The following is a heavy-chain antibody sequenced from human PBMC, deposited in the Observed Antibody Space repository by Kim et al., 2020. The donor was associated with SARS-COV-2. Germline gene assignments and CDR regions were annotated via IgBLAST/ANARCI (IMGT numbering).Heavy chain of an antibody. Sequence: GGSLRLSCAASGFTFSSYSMNWVRQAPGKGLEWVSYISSSSSTIYYADSVKGRFTISRDNAKNSLYLQMNSLRDEDTAVYYCARDTYPFWSGYYYYGMDVWGQGTTVTVSS. CDR1: GFTFSSYS. V-gene: IGHV3-48*02. CDR2: ISSSSSTI. J-gene: IGHJ6*02. D-gene: IGHD3-3*01. CDR3: ARDTYPFWSGYYYYGMDV.